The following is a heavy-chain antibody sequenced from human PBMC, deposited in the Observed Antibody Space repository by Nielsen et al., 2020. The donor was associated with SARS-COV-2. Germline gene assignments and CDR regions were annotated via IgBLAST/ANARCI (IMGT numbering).Heavy chain of an antibody. CDR3: ARVRGYSYGYVAVRGLNSYYFDY. J-gene: IGHJ4*02. D-gene: IGHD5-18*01. Sequence: VRQMPGKGLEWVSSISSSSSYIYYADTVKGRFTISRDNAKNSLYLQMNSLRAEDTAVYYCARVRGYSYGYVAVRGLNSYYFDYWGQGTLVTVSS. V-gene: IGHV3-21*01. CDR2: ISSSSSYI.